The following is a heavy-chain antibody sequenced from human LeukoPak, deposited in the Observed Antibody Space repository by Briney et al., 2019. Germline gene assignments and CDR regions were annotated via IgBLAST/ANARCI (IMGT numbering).Heavy chain of an antibody. CDR1: GYSISSGYY. CDR2: IYHSGST. CDR3: AALDPQLASLDY. V-gene: IGHV4-38-2*02. J-gene: IGHJ4*02. D-gene: IGHD3-3*02. Sequence: SETLSLTCTVSGYSISSGYYWGWIRQPPGKGLEWIGGIYHSGSTYYNPSLKSRVTISVDTSKNQFSLKLSSVTAADTAVYYCAALDPQLASLDYWGQGTLVTVSS.